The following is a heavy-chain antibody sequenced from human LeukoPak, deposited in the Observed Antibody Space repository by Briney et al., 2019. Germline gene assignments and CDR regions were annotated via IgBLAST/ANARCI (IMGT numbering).Heavy chain of an antibody. CDR3: ATVITVVNHIDY. V-gene: IGHV3-30*03. J-gene: IGHJ4*02. D-gene: IGHD4-23*01. CDR2: ISSDGTIR. CDR1: TSTFRTYG. Sequence: PGGSLRLSCAASTSTFRTYGMHWVRQAPGKGLEWVAVISSDGTIRYYADSVKGRFTISRDNSNNTLYLRMNRLGAEDTAVYYCATVITVVNHIDYWGQGTLVTVSS.